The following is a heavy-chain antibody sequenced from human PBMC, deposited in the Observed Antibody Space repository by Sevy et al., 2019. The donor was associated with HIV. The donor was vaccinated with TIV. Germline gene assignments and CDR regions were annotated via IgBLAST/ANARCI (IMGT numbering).Heavy chain of an antibody. V-gene: IGHV3-23*01. CDR3: AKGGGGHYDPDEIGYYFYYYNMHV. CDR1: GFSFDSYG. J-gene: IGHJ6*03. D-gene: IGHD3-22*01. Sequence: GGSLRLSCAVSGFSFDSYGMTWVRQAPGKGLEWVSGISGSGTRTYYADSVKGRFSISRDNSKNRLYLQMNSLRSEDTGIYYCAKGGGGHYDPDEIGYYFYYYNMHVWGKGTTVTVSS. CDR2: ISGSGTRT.